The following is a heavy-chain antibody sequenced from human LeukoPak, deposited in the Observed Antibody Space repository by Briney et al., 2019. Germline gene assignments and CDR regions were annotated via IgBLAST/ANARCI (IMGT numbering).Heavy chain of an antibody. J-gene: IGHJ4*02. Sequence: PGGSLRLSCAASGFTFSSYSMNWVRQAPGKGLEWVSYISSSSSPIYYADSVKGRFTISRDDSKNTVYLQMNNLRAEDTAIYYCAKRVSYSSGSHFDYWGQGTLVTVSS. D-gene: IGHD3-10*01. CDR3: AKRVSYSSGSHFDY. CDR2: ISSSSSPI. CDR1: GFTFSSYS. V-gene: IGHV3-48*01.